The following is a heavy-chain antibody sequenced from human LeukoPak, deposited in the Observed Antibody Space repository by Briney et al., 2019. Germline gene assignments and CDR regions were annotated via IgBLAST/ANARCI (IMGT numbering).Heavy chain of an antibody. D-gene: IGHD2-21*02. Sequence: PSETLSLSCTVSGGSINGNYWTWIRQPPGKGLEWIGFMHDDGRTNYNPSLTSRVSLSIDKSTNEFSLNLRSVTAADTAVYYCARVFRGAVTANWFDPWGQGTPVTVSS. CDR3: ARVFRGAVTANWFDP. J-gene: IGHJ5*02. CDR1: GGSINGNY. V-gene: IGHV4-59*01. CDR2: MHDDGRT.